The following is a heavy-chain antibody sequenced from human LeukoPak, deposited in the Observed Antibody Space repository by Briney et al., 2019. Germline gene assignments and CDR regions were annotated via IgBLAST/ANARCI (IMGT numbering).Heavy chain of an antibody. CDR3: ASTRLYDFWSGYSDY. V-gene: IGHV3-23*01. J-gene: IGHJ4*02. CDR2: ISGSGGST. CDR1: GFAFSSYA. D-gene: IGHD3-3*01. Sequence: PGGSLRLSCAASGFAFSSYAMSWVRQAPGKGLEWVSAISGSGGSTYYADSVKGRFTISRDNSKNTLYLQMNSLRAEDTAVYYCASTRLYDFWSGYSDYWGQGTLVTVSS.